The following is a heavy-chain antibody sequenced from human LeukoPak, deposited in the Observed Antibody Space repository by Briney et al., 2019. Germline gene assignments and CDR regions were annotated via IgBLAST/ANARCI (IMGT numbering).Heavy chain of an antibody. V-gene: IGHV3-48*03. CDR1: GFTFSSYE. CDR3: ARPMEGNQGSGNWYFDY. D-gene: IGHD3-10*01. CDR2: ISSSGSTI. J-gene: IGHJ4*02. Sequence: PGRSLRLSCAASGFTFSSYEMNWVRQAPGKGLEWVSYISSSGSTIYYADSVKGRFTISRDNAKNSLYLQMNSLRAEDTAVYYCARPMEGNQGSGNWYFDYWGQGILVTVSS.